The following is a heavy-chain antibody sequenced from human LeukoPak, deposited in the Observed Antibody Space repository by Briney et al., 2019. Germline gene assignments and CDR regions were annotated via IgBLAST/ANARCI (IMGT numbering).Heavy chain of an antibody. J-gene: IGHJ6*03. D-gene: IGHD3-9*01. Sequence: GASVKVSCKASGYTFTSYGISWVRQAPGQGLEWMGWISAYNGNTNYAQKLQGRVTMTTDTSTSTAYMELRSLRSDDTAVYYCARDADKNYDILTGYIIYYMDVWGKGTTVTVSS. CDR3: ARDADKNYDILTGYIIYYMDV. V-gene: IGHV1-18*01. CDR1: GYTFTSYG. CDR2: ISAYNGNT.